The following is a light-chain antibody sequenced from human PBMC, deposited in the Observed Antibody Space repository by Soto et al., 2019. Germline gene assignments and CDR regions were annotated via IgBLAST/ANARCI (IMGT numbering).Light chain of an antibody. CDR3: QQLNSYPRT. CDR1: QGISSY. V-gene: IGKV1-9*01. CDR2: AAS. J-gene: IGKJ1*01. Sequence: DIQLTQSPSFLSASVGDRVTITCRASQGISSYLAWYQQKPGKAPNLLIYAASTLQSGVPSRFSGSGSGTEFTLTISSLQPEDFATYYCQQLNSYPRTFGQGTKVEMK.